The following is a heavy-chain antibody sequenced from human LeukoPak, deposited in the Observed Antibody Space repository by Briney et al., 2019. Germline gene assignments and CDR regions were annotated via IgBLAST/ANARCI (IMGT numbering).Heavy chain of an antibody. CDR1: GGTFSSYA. J-gene: IGHJ4*02. Sequence: ASVKVSCKASGGTFSSYAISWVRQAPGQGLEWMGRIIPILGIANYAQKFQGRVTITADKSTSTAYMELSSLRSEDTAVYYCARARTYYYGSGSYTFDYWGQGTLVTVSS. V-gene: IGHV1-69*04. CDR2: IIPILGIA. CDR3: ARARTYYYGSGSYTFDY. D-gene: IGHD3-10*01.